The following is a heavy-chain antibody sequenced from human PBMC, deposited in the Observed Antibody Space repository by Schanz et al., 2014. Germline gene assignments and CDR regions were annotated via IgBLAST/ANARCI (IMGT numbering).Heavy chain of an antibody. CDR3: ARGGAGSVLFFFDY. Sequence: EVQLVESGGGLIQPGGSLRLSCAASGFTVSSNYMSWVRQAPGKGLEWLANINQDGSEEYYVDSLNGRLTISRDNARNSLYLQMNSLRAEDTAVYFCARGGAGSVLFFFDYWGQGTLVTVSS. CDR1: GFTVSSNY. D-gene: IGHD3-10*01. V-gene: IGHV3-7*04. J-gene: IGHJ4*02. CDR2: INQDGSEE.